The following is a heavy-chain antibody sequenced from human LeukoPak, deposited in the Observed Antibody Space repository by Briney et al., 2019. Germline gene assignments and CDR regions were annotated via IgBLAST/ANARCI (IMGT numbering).Heavy chain of an antibody. J-gene: IGHJ4*02. CDR1: GYNFRNYG. V-gene: IGHV1-18*01. Sequence: ASVKVSCKASGYNFRNYGINWVRQAPGQGLEWMGWISASNGNTNYALDLQGRVTMTTDTSTSTAYMELRTLRSDDTAVYYCARDFGDRTIISLGYWGQGTLVTVSS. CDR3: ARDFGDRTIISLGY. D-gene: IGHD3-3*01. CDR2: ISASNGNT.